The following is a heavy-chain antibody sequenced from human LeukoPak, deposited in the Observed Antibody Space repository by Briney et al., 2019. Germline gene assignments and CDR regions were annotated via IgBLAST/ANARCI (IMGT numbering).Heavy chain of an antibody. CDR3: ARGLVWRFLLDSRRDSFDI. J-gene: IGHJ3*02. CDR2: ISHSGTT. Sequence: SETLTLTCAVSGGSFSDYQWNWISQSPGKGLEWLGEISHSGTTTYNPSLKSRVTISVDTSKNQFSLKLRSVTAADTAVYYCARGLVWRFLLDSRRDSFDIWGQGTTITESS. D-gene: IGHD3-16*01. V-gene: IGHV4-34*01. CDR1: GGSFSDYQ.